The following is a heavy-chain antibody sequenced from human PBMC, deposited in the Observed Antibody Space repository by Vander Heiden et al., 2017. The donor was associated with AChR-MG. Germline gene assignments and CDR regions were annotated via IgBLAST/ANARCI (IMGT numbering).Heavy chain of an antibody. CDR3: ARNIVGVAATSDDYYYMDV. D-gene: IGHD2-15*01. CDR2: IYYSGST. Sequence: QVQLQESGPGLVKPSQTLSLTCTVSGGSISSGGYYWSWIRQHPGKGLEWIGYIYYSGSTYYNPSLKSRVTISVDTSKNQFSLKLSSVTAADTAVYYCARNIVGVAATSDDYYYMDVWGKGTTVTVSS. V-gene: IGHV4-31*03. CDR1: GGSISSGGYY. J-gene: IGHJ6*03.